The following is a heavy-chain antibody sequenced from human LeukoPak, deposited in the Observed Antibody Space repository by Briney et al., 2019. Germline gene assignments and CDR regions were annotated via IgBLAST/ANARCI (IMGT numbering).Heavy chain of an antibody. Sequence: ASVKVSCKAAGYAFTGSYIHWVRQAPGQGLEWMGWISAYNGNTNYAQKLQGRVTMTTDTSTSTAYMELRSLRSDDTAVYYCARTPYSSGWLSSYYYYMDVWGKGTTVTVSS. V-gene: IGHV1-18*04. CDR3: ARTPYSSGWLSSYYYYMDV. CDR2: ISAYNGNT. CDR1: GYAFTGSY. J-gene: IGHJ6*03. D-gene: IGHD6-19*01.